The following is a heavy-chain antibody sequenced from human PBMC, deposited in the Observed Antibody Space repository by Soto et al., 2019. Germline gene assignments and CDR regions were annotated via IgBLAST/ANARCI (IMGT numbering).Heavy chain of an antibody. CDR2: ISAYNGNR. J-gene: IGHJ4*02. Sequence: QVQQVQAGSDLKKPGASVKVSCRASGYTCTRYGISWVRQAPGQVREWMGWISAYNGNRKYAQKLKGRVTTTTDTXXXXXXXXXXXXXXXXXXXXXXXXSGQQLKQDFLGVGTLVTVS. V-gene: IGHV1-18*01. D-gene: IGHD6-13*01. CDR3: XXSGQQLKQDF. CDR1: GYTCTRYG.